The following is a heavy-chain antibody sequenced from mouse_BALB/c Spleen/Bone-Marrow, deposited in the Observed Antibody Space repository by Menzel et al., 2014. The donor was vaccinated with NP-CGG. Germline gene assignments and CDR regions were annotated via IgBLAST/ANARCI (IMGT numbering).Heavy chain of an antibody. Sequence: LQQSGSELVRPGASVKLSCKASGYTFTSYWMHWVKQRPGQGLEWIGNIYPGSGSTNYDEKFKSKATPTVDTSSSTAYMQLSSLTSEDSAVYYCTNHYFDYWGQGTTLTVSS. V-gene: IGHV1S22*01. CDR3: TNHYFDY. J-gene: IGHJ2*01. CDR2: IYPGSGST. CDR1: GYTFTSYW.